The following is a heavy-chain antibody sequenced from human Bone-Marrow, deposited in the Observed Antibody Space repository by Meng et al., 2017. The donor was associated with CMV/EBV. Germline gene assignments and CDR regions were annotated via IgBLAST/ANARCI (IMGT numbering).Heavy chain of an antibody. D-gene: IGHD5/OR15-5a*01. CDR2: INPNSGGT. V-gene: IGHV1-2*02. Sequence: ASVKVSYKASGYTFTGYYMHWVRQAPGQGLEWMGWINPNSGGTNYAQKFQGRVIMTRDTSITTAYLELPSLRPDDTAVYFCARVYAKGPLRSFDYWGQGTLVTVSS. J-gene: IGHJ4*02. CDR1: GYTFTGYY. CDR3: ARVYAKGPLRSFDY.